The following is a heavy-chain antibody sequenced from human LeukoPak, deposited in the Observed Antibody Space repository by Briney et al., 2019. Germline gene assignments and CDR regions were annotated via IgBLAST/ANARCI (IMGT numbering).Heavy chain of an antibody. D-gene: IGHD2-2*01. Sequence: ASVKVSFKASGYTFTSYGISWVRQAPGQGLEWMGWISAYNGNTNYAQKLQGRVTMTTDTSTSTAYMELRSLRSDDTAVYYCARVGYCSSTSCFRPADYWGQGTLVTVSS. CDR1: GYTFTSYG. CDR3: ARVGYCSSTSCFRPADY. CDR2: ISAYNGNT. J-gene: IGHJ4*02. V-gene: IGHV1-18*01.